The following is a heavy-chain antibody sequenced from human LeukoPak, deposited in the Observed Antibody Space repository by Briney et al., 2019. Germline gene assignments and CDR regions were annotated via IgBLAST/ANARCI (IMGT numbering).Heavy chain of an antibody. CDR1: GGTFSSYA. D-gene: IGHD2-2*01. CDR2: IIPIFGTA. Sequence: SVKVSCKASGGTFSSYAISWVRQAPGQGLEWMGGIIPIFGTANYAQKFQGRVTITTDESTSTAYMELSSLRSEDTAVYYCAREHCSSTSCYDAFDIWGQGTMVSVSS. CDR3: AREHCSSTSCYDAFDI. V-gene: IGHV1-69*05. J-gene: IGHJ3*02.